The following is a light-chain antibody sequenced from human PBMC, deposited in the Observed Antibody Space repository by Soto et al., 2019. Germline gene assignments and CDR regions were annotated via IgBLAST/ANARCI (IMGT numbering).Light chain of an antibody. CDR1: QGISSA. CDR3: QQFNSYLLFT. Sequence: AIQLTQSPSSLSASVGDRVTITCRASQGISSALAWYQQKPGKATKLLIYDASSLESGVPSRFSGSGSGTDFTLTISSLQPEDFATYYCQQFNSYLLFTFGPGTKVDIK. J-gene: IGKJ3*01. V-gene: IGKV1-13*02. CDR2: DAS.